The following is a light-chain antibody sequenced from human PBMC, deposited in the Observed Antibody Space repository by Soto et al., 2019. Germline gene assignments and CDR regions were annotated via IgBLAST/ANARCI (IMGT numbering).Light chain of an antibody. CDR3: QQAYTFPRT. CDR1: QSISDR. CDR2: SAS. J-gene: IGKJ4*01. Sequence: DIQMTQSPSSVSASVGDRVTITCRASQSISDRLAWYQQKPGQAPKLLIYSASSLYTGVPSGFSGSGSGTDFTLTISSLQPEDFAIYYCQQAYTFPRTFGGGTKVEIK. V-gene: IGKV1-12*01.